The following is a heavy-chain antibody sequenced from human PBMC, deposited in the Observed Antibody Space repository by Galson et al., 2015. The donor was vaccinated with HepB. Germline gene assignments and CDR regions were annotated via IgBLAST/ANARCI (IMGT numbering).Heavy chain of an antibody. CDR3: ARGEAYYYGSGSYYVVPFFDP. Sequence: TLSLTCAVSGGSISSGGYSWSWIRQPPGTGLEWIGYIYHSGSTYYNPSLKSRVTISVDRSKNQFSLKLSSVTAADTAVYYCARGEAYYYGSGSYYVVPFFDPWGQGTLVTVSS. J-gene: IGHJ5*02. V-gene: IGHV4-30-2*01. CDR2: IYHSGST. CDR1: GGSISSGGYS. D-gene: IGHD3-10*01.